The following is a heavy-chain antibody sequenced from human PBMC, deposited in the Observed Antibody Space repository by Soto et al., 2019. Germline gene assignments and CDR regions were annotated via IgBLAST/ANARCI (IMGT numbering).Heavy chain of an antibody. CDR2: ISYDGSNK. V-gene: IGHV3-30*18. D-gene: IGHD3-10*01. Sequence: GGSLRLSCAASGITFSSYGLHWVRQAPGKGLEWVTFISYDGSNKFYADSVKGRFTISRDNSKNTLFLQMNSLRAEDTAVYYCAKDYYGSGNYFSGMDVWGQGTTVTVSS. J-gene: IGHJ6*02. CDR1: GITFSSYG. CDR3: AKDYYGSGNYFSGMDV.